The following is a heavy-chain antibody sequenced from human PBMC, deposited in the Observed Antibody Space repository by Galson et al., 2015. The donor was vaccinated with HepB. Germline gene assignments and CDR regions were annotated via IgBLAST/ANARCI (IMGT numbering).Heavy chain of an antibody. CDR2: ISYDGSNK. CDR3: ARVGGGSYFSEFPFGAFDI. D-gene: IGHD1-26*01. J-gene: IGHJ3*02. CDR1: GFTFSSYA. Sequence: SLRLSCAASGFTFSSYAMHWVRQAPGKGLEWVAVISYDGSNKYYADSVKGRFTISRDNSKNTPYLQMNSLRAENTAVYYCARVGGGSYFSEFPFGAFDIWGQGTMVTVSS. V-gene: IGHV3-30-3*01.